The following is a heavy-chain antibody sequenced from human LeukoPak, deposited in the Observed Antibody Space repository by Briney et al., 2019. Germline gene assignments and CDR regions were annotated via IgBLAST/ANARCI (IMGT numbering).Heavy chain of an antibody. D-gene: IGHD4-11*01. CDR1: GYTFTSYG. J-gene: IGHJ6*02. CDR2: ISAYNGNT. Sequence: ASVKVSCKASGYTFTSYGISWVRQAPGQGLEWMGWISAYNGNTNYAQKLQGRVTMTTDTSTSTAYMELRSLRSDDTAVYYCAKLQGVSDYYYYYGMDVWGQGTTVTVSS. CDR3: AKLQGVSDYYYYYGMDV. V-gene: IGHV1-18*01.